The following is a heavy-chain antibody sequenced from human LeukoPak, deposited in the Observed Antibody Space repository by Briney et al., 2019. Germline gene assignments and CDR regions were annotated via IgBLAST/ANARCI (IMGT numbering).Heavy chain of an antibody. D-gene: IGHD2-21*02. CDR1: GYSFTSYW. J-gene: IGHJ5*02. Sequence: GESLKISCKGSGYSFTSYWIGWVRQMPGKSLEWMGIIYPGDSDTRFRPSFQGQVTISADKSTSTAYLQWSSLKASDTAMYYCARLPYCGGDCYPNWFDPWGQGTLVTVSS. V-gene: IGHV5-51*01. CDR3: ARLPYCGGDCYPNWFDP. CDR2: IYPGDSDT.